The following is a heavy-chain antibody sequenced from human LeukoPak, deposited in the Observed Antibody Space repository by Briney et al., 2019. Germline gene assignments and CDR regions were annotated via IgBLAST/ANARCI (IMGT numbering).Heavy chain of an antibody. CDR1: GGSISSYY. CDR3: ARIGTVAEVDY. D-gene: IGHD2-15*01. CDR2: IYYSGSI. J-gene: IGHJ4*02. Sequence: SETLSLTCTVSGGSISSYYWSWIRQPPGKGLEWIGYIYYSGSINYNPSLKSRVTISVDTPKNQFSLRLSSVTAADTAVYYCARIGTVAEVDYWGQGTLVTVSS. V-gene: IGHV4-59*08.